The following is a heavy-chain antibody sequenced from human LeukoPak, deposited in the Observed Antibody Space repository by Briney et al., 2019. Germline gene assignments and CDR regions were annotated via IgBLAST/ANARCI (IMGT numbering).Heavy chain of an antibody. CDR1: GGPISSSSYY. V-gene: IGHV4-39*01. CDR2: IYYSGST. D-gene: IGHD2-2*01. Sequence: SETLSLTCTVSGGPISSSSYYWGWIRQPPGKGLEWIGSIYYSGSTYYNPSLKSRVTISVDTSKNQFSLKLSSVTAADTAVYYCARQLGYCSSTSCYADKVDYWGQATLVTVSS. CDR3: ARQLGYCSSTSCYADKVDY. J-gene: IGHJ4*02.